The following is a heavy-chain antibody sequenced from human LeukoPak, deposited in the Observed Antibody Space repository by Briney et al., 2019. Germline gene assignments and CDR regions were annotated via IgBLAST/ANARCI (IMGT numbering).Heavy chain of an antibody. CDR2: INPNSGGT. D-gene: IGHD3-16*01. CDR3: ARDGKAVLIELDL. Sequence: ASVKVSCKASGYTFTGYYMHWVRQAPGQGLEWMGWINPNSGGTDYAQKFQGRVTLTRDTSINTVFLELSSLISDDTAVYYCARDGKAVLIELDLWGQGTLVTVSS. J-gene: IGHJ5*02. CDR1: GYTFTGYY. V-gene: IGHV1-2*02.